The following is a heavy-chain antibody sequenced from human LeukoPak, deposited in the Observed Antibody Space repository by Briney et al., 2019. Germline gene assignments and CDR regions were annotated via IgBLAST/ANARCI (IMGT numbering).Heavy chain of an antibody. J-gene: IGHJ5*02. Sequence: PGGSLRLPCAASGFTFSSYSMNWVRQAPGKGLEWVSSISSSSSYIYYADSVKGRFTISRDNAKNSLYLQMNSLRAEDTAVYYCARAAGGDGGIDPWGQGTLVTVSS. V-gene: IGHV3-21*01. CDR2: ISSSSSYI. CDR1: GFTFSSYS. CDR3: ARAAGGDGGIDP. D-gene: IGHD2-21*01.